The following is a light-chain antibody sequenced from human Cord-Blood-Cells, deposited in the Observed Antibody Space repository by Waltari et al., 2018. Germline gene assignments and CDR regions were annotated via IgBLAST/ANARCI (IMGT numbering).Light chain of an antibody. Sequence: DIQMTQSPTTLSASVGDRVTITCRASQSISSWLAWYQQKPGKAPKLLIYKASSLESGVPSRFSGSGSGTEFTLTISSLQPDDFATYYCQQYNSYPYTFGQGTKLEIK. CDR2: KAS. J-gene: IGKJ2*01. CDR3: QQYNSYPYT. CDR1: QSISSW. V-gene: IGKV1-5*03.